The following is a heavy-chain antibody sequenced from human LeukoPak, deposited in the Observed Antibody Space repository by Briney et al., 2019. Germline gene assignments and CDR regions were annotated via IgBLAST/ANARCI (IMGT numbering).Heavy chain of an antibody. D-gene: IGHD1-26*01. CDR3: AKDVGKWESLHFFDY. J-gene: IGHJ4*02. CDR2: ISGSGAST. CDR1: GFTLSTNA. Sequence: PGGSLRLSCLTSGFTLSTNAMSWVRQAPGKGLEWISGISGSGASTHYADSVKGRFTISGDDSRNTLYLQMNSLRGDDTAVYYCAKDVGKWESLHFFDYWGQGTLVTVSS. V-gene: IGHV3-23*01.